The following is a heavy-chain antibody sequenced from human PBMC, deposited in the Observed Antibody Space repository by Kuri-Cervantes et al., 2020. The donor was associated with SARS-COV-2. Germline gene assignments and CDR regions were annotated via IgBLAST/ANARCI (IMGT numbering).Heavy chain of an antibody. V-gene: IGHV1-18*01. CDR1: GYTFTSYG. CDR3: ARDGIDIVVGNDAFDI. CDR2: ISAYNGNT. J-gene: IGHJ3*02. Sequence: ASVKVSCKASGYTFTSYGISWVRQAPGQGLEWMGWISAYNGNTNYAQKLQGRVTMTTDTSTSTAYMELRSLRSDDTAVYYCARDGIDIVVGNDAFDIWGQGTMVPSPQ. D-gene: IGHD2-2*01.